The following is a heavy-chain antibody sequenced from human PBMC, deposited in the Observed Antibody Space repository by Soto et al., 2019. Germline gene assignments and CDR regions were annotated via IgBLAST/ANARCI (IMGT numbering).Heavy chain of an antibody. CDR2: ISAYNGNT. V-gene: IGHV1-18*04. J-gene: IGHJ6*02. Sequence: GASVKVSCKASGYTFTSYGISCVRQAPGQGLEWMGWISAYNGNTNYAQKLQGRVTMTTDTSTSTAYMELRSLRSDDTAVYYCASQAWDFWSGYYYYYGMDVWGQGTTVTVSS. CDR1: GYTFTSYG. CDR3: ASQAWDFWSGYYYYYGMDV. D-gene: IGHD3-3*01.